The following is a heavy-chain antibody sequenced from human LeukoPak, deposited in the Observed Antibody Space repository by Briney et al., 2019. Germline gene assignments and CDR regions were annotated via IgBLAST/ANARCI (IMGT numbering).Heavy chain of an antibody. Sequence: SETLSLTCTVSSGSIGSGTYYWSWIRQPAGKGLEWIGRIYANGSTNYNPSLKSRVTMSVDTSKKQFSLKLSSATAADTAVYYYQYYFYMDVWGKGTTVTVSS. V-gene: IGHV4-61*02. D-gene: IGHD2-2*01. J-gene: IGHJ6*03. CDR3: QYYFYMDV. CDR2: IYANGST. CDR1: SGSIGSGTYY.